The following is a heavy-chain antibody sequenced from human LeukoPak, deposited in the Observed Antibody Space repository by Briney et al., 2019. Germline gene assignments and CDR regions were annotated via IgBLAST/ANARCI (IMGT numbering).Heavy chain of an antibody. Sequence: KPSETLSLTCTVSGGSISSGSCYWSWIRQPAGKGLEWIGRIYTSGSTNYNPSLKSRVTTSVDTSKNQFSLKLSSVTAADTAVYYCARTIVGATDYWGQGTLVTVSS. D-gene: IGHD1-26*01. J-gene: IGHJ4*02. CDR1: GGSISSGSCY. V-gene: IGHV4-61*02. CDR3: ARTIVGATDY. CDR2: IYTSGST.